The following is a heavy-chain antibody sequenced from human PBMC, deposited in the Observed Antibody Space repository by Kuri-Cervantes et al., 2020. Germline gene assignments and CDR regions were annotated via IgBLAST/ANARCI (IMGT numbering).Heavy chain of an antibody. V-gene: IGHV3-7*01. J-gene: IGHJ3*02. D-gene: IGHD2-2*01. CDR2: IKEDGSEK. CDR1: GFTFSNYW. CDR3: ARDPHYCSSTSCYVAFDI. Sequence: GGSLRLSCAVPGFTFSNYWMSWVRQAPGKGLEWVANIKEDGSEKYYLDSVKGRFTISRDNSKNTLYLQMNGLRAEDTAVYYCARDPHYCSSTSCYVAFDIWGQGTMVTVSS.